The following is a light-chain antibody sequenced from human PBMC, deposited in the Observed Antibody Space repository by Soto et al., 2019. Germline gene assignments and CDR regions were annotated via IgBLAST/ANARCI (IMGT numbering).Light chain of an antibody. CDR3: QQYNSYSWT. Sequence: DIQMTQSPSTLSASVGDRVTITCRASQSISSWLAWYQQKPGKAPKLRIYDASSLESGVPSRFSGSGSGTEFTLTISSLQPDDFAPSYCQQYNSYSWTFGQGTKVEIK. CDR1: QSISSW. V-gene: IGKV1-5*01. J-gene: IGKJ1*01. CDR2: DAS.